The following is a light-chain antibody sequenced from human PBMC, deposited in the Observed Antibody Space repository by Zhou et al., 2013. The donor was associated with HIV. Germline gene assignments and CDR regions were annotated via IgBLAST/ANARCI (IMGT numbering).Light chain of an antibody. J-gene: IGKJ4*01. CDR3: QQVHTYPVS. Sequence: DIQMTQSPSSLSASVGDRVTITCQASQHIGNYLNWYQHKPGKAPKLLIYDASILDTGVPSRFSGSGSGTDFTFIISSLLPEDVATYYCQQVHTYPVSFGGGTEVAIK. CDR2: DAS. CDR1: QHIGNY. V-gene: IGKV1-33*01.